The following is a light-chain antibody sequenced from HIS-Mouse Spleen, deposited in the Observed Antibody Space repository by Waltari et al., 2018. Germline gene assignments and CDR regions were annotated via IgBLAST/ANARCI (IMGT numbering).Light chain of an antibody. Sequence: QSALTQPPSASGSPGQSVTISCTGTSSDVAGYNYVSWYQQHPGKAPKLMIYEVSKRPSGVPDRFSGSKSGNPASLTVSGLQAEDEADYYCSSYAGSNKVFGGGTKLTVL. V-gene: IGLV2-8*01. CDR3: SSYAGSNKV. CDR2: EVS. J-gene: IGLJ2*01. CDR1: SSDVAGYNY.